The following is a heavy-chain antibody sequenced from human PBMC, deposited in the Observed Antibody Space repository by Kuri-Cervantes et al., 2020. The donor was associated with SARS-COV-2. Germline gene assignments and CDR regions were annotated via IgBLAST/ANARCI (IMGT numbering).Heavy chain of an antibody. CDR2: IYPGDSDT. D-gene: IGHD3-3*01. J-gene: IGHJ5*01. CDR1: GYSFNSYW. V-gene: IGHV5-51*04. CDR3: ARLSITIFGALTAPFDS. Sequence: GESLKISCKGSGYSFNSYWIGWVRQKPGKGLEWMGIIYPGDSDTRYSPSFEGQVTISADKPINTAYLQWSSLKASDTAIYYCARLSITIFGALTAPFDSWGQGTLVTVSS.